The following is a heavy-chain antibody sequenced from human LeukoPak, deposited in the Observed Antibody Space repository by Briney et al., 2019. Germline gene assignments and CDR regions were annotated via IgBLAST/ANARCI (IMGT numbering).Heavy chain of an antibody. CDR1: GFTFSSYS. J-gene: IGHJ6*03. CDR3: ARVTSGITGGTYYYYYMDV. CDR2: ISSSKTYI. V-gene: IGHV3-21*01. Sequence: GGSLRLSCAASGFTFSSYSMSWVRQAPGKGLEWVSPISSSKTYIYYADSVKGRFTISRDNVKNSLYLQMNSLRAEDTAVYYCARVTSGITGGTYYYYYMDVWGKGTTVTVSS. D-gene: IGHD6-13*01.